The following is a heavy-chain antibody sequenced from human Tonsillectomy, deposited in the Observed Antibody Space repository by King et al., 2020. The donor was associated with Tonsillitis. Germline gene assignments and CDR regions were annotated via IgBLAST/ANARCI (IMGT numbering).Heavy chain of an antibody. D-gene: IGHD3-16*02. V-gene: IGHV4-59*01. CDR2: IYYSGST. J-gene: IGHJ3*02. CDR3: ARDWGSYDYVCGSYRSNAFDI. CDR1: GGSISSSY. Sequence: QLQESGPGLVKPSETLSLTCTVSGGSISSSYWSWIRQPPGKGLEWIVYIYYSGSTNYNPSLKSRVTISVDTSKDQFSLKLSSVTAADTAVYYCARDWGSYDYVCGSYRSNAFDIWGQGTMVTVSS.